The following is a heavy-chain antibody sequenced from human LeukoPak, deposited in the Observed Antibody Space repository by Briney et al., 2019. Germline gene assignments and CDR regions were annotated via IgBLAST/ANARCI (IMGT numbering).Heavy chain of an antibody. V-gene: IGHV4-59*01. CDR2: IYYSGST. Sequence: SETLSLTCTVSGGSISSYYWSWIRQPPGKGLEWIGYIYYSGSTNYNPSLKSRVTISVDTSKNQFSLKLSSVTAADTAVYYCARVLRAGYTLLFDYWGQGTLVTVSS. CDR3: ARVLRAGYTLLFDY. D-gene: IGHD5-24*01. CDR1: GGSISSYY. J-gene: IGHJ4*02.